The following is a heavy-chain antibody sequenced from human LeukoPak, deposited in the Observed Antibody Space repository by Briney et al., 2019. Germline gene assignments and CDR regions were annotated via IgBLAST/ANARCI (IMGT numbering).Heavy chain of an antibody. V-gene: IGHV4-4*07. CDR3: ARRDSSGYFVY. CDR1: GGSISIYY. J-gene: IGHJ4*02. D-gene: IGHD3-22*01. Sequence: SETLSLTCTVSGGSISIYYWNWIRQSAGKGLEWIGRIDASGRTEYNPSLKSRVTMSVDPSKNQFSLTLSAVTAADTAVYYCARRDSSGYFVYWGQGTLVTVSS. CDR2: IDASGRT.